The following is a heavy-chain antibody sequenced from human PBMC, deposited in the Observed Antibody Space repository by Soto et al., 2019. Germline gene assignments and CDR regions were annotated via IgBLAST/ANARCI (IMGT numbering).Heavy chain of an antibody. CDR1: GGSVNIVTYY. CDR2: IHYSGST. V-gene: IGHV4-61*01. CDR3: TRGGDAYKNGH. J-gene: IGHJ4*02. Sequence: QVQLQESGPGLVKPSETLSLTCTVPGGSVNIVTYYWSWIRQPPGKGLEGIGFIHYSGSTNYNPSLKSRVTMSVDTSKNQCALKWTSVNAADTAVYYCTRGGDAYKNGHWGQGTLVTVSS. D-gene: IGHD3-16*01.